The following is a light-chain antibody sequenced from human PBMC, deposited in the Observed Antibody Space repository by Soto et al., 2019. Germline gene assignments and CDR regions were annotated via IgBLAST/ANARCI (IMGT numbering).Light chain of an antibody. CDR2: DVS. CDR3: SSYTRSSTRV. Sequence: QYALTQPASVSGSPGQSITISCTGTSSDVGGYNYVSWYQQHPGKAPKLMIYDVSNRPSGVSNRFSGSKSGNTASLTISGLQAEDEADYYCSSYTRSSTRVFGGGTQLTVL. CDR1: SSDVGGYNY. V-gene: IGLV2-14*01. J-gene: IGLJ2*01.